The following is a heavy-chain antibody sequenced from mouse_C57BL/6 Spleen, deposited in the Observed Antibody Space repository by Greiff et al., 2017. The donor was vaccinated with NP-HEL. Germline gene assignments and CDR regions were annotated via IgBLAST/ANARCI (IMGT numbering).Heavy chain of an antibody. V-gene: IGHV1-42*01. D-gene: IGHD2-1*01. Sequence: VQLQQSGPELVKPGASVKISCKASGYSFTGYYMNWVKQSPEKSLEWIGEINPSTGGTTYNQKFKAKATLTVDKSSSTAYMQRKSLTSEDSAVYYCARGGNFAGYAMDYWGQGTSVTVSS. J-gene: IGHJ4*01. CDR2: INPSTGGT. CDR3: ARGGNFAGYAMDY. CDR1: GYSFTGYY.